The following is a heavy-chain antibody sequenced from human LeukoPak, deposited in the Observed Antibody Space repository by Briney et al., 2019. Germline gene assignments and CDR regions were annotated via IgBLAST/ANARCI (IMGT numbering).Heavy chain of an antibody. V-gene: IGHV3-74*01. Sequence: GSLTLSCAASGFTFSSYWLHWVRQAPGQGLVWVSRIKSDGSTNYADSVKGRFTISRDNAKNTVSLQMNSLRAEDTGVYYCARAPSEIGGYYPEYFRHWGQSTLVTVSS. J-gene: IGHJ1*01. CDR2: IKSDGST. CDR3: ARAPSEIGGYYPEYFRH. D-gene: IGHD3-22*01. CDR1: GFTFSSYW.